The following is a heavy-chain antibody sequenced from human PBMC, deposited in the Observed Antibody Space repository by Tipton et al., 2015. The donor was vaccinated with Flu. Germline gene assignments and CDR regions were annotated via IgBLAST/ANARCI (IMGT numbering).Heavy chain of an antibody. CDR3: ARNRDNYNIVDYFAY. J-gene: IGHJ4*02. Sequence: VQLVQSGAEVKKPGESLKISCKGSGYSFTNYWIGWVHQMPGQGLEWMGIIYPGYSDVRYSLSFQGSVTISVDKSISTAYLQWSSLRVSDTALYYCARNRDNYNIVDYFAYWGQGTLVNVSS. V-gene: IGHV5-51*03. D-gene: IGHD1-26*01. CDR2: IYPGYSDV. CDR1: GYSFTNYW.